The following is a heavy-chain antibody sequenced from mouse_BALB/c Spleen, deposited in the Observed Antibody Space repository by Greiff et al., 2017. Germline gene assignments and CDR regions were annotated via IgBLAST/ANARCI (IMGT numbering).Heavy chain of an antibody. Sequence: EVNLVESGGGLVKPGGSLKLSCAASGFTFSDYYMYWVRQTPEKRLEWVATISDGGSYTYYPDSVKGRFTISRDNAKNTLYLQMSSLKSEDTAMYYCTRDDDGYYGSFDVWGAGTTVTVSS. D-gene: IGHD2-3*01. V-gene: IGHV5-4*02. CDR1: GFTFSDYY. CDR3: TRDDDGYYGSFDV. J-gene: IGHJ1*01. CDR2: ISDGGSYT.